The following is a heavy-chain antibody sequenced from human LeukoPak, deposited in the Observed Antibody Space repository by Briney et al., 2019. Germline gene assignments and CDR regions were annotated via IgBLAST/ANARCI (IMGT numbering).Heavy chain of an antibody. Sequence: GGSLRLSCVASGFTFSSRDWMTWVRQAPGKGLEWVSGINWNGGSTGYADSVKGRFTISRDNAKNSLYLQMNSLRAEDTALYYCARARGSWYRAFDIWGQGTMVTVSS. CDR2: INWNGGST. J-gene: IGHJ3*02. V-gene: IGHV3-20*04. CDR1: GFTFSSRDW. CDR3: ARARGSWYRAFDI. D-gene: IGHD6-13*01.